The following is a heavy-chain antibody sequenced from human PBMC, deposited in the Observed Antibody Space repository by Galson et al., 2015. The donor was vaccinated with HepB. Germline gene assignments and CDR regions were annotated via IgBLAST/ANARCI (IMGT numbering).Heavy chain of an antibody. J-gene: IGHJ4*02. D-gene: IGHD4/OR15-4a*01. CDR3: AIATYGPLHY. CDR2: MNPNSGNT. CDR1: GYTFGSYE. V-gene: IGHV1-8*01. Sequence: SVKVSCKASGYTFGSYEISWVRQATGQGLEWMGWMNPNSGNTGYAQNFQGRVTMTRNTSISTAYMELSSLRSEDTAVYYCAIATYGPLHYWGQGTLVTVSS.